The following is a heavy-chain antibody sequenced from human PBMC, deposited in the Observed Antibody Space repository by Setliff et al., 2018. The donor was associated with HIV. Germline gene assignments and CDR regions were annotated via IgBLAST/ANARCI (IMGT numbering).Heavy chain of an antibody. Sequence: SETLSLTCAVSGVSISSGSYYWSWIRQPAGKGLEWIGHIYTSGTTNYSPSLKSRITISRDTSKNQFSLKLNSVTAADAAVYYCARSTPSVGYISEHWGQGTLVTVSS. CDR3: ARSTPSVGYISEH. V-gene: IGHV4-61*09. CDR2: IYTSGTT. CDR1: GVSISSGSYY. D-gene: IGHD5-12*01. J-gene: IGHJ4*02.